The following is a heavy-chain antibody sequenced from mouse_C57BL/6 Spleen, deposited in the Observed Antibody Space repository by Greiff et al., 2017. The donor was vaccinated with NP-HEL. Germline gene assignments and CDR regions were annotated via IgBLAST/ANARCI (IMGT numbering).Heavy chain of an antibody. D-gene: IGHD2-3*01. J-gene: IGHJ1*03. CDR2: ISSGSSTI. CDR1: GFTFSDYG. Sequence: EVKLMESGGGLVKPGGSLKLSCAASGFTFSDYGMHWVRQAPEKGLEWVAYISSGSSTIYYADTVKGRFTISRDNAKNTLFLQMTSLRSEDTAMYYCARDDGYYEYFDVWGTGTTVTVSS. V-gene: IGHV5-17*01. CDR3: ARDDGYYEYFDV.